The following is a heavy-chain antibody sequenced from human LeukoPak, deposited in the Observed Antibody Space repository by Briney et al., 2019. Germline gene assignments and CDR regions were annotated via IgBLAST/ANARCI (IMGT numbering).Heavy chain of an antibody. Sequence: GGSLRLSCAASGFTVTSNYMTWVRQAPGKGLEWVAIIYSGGYTDYADSVKGRFTISRDNSKNTLYLQMNSLRAEDTAVYYCTTAPVYGDLLKLLEYYFDYWGQGTLVTVSS. J-gene: IGHJ4*02. CDR2: IYSGGYT. V-gene: IGHV3-66*01. CDR3: TTAPVYGDLLKLLEYYFDY. CDR1: GFTVTSNY. D-gene: IGHD4-17*01.